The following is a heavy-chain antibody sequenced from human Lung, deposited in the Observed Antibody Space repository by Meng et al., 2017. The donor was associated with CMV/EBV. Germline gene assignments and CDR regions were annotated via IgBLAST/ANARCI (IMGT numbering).Heavy chain of an antibody. V-gene: IGHV3-20*04. Sequence: GGSXRLXCAASGFTFDDYGMSGVRQAPGKGLEWVSGINWNGGSTGYADSVKGRFTISRDNAKNSLYLQMNSLRAEDTALYYCARDRDPAGDAFDIWGQGTXVTVSS. J-gene: IGHJ3*02. CDR1: GFTFDDYG. D-gene: IGHD2-2*01. CDR3: ARDRDPAGDAFDI. CDR2: INWNGGST.